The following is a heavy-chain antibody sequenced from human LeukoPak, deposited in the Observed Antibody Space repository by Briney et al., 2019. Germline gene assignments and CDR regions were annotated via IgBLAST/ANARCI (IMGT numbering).Heavy chain of an antibody. CDR2: INPNSGGT. D-gene: IGHD3-10*01. V-gene: IGHV1-2*02. Sequence: ASVKISCKASGYTLTGYYMHWVRQAPGQGLEWMGWINPNSGGTNYAQKFQGRVTMTRDTSISTAYMELSRLRSDDTAVYCCARLNFRYIIDWGQGTLVTVSS. J-gene: IGHJ4*02. CDR1: GYTLTGYY. CDR3: ARLNFRYIID.